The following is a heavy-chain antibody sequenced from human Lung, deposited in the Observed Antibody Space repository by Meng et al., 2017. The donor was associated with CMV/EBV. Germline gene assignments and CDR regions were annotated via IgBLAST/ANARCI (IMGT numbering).Heavy chain of an antibody. J-gene: IGHJ4*02. Sequence: GGSXRLSCAASGFTFSTYWMHWVRQAPGKGLVWVSRINSDGSTRYADSVRGRFTISRDNAKNTLYLQMNSLRAEDTAVYYCVLSPYSRSPQWGQGTLVXVSS. CDR1: GFTFSTYW. CDR3: VLSPYSRSPQ. V-gene: IGHV3-74*01. CDR2: INSDGST. D-gene: IGHD6-6*01.